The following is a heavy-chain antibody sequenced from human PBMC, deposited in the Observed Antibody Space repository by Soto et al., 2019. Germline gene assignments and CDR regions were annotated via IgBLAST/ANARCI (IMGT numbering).Heavy chain of an antibody. J-gene: IGHJ4*02. Sequence: EVQLLESGGGLVQPGGSLRLSCAASGFTFSSYAMSWVRQAPGKGLEWVSAISGSGGSTYYADSVKGRFTISRDNSKNTMYLQLNGLRAEDTAVYYCAKDRGYCSGGSCYGWGLDYWGQGTLVTVSS. CDR3: AKDRGYCSGGSCYGWGLDY. CDR1: GFTFSSYA. D-gene: IGHD2-15*01. V-gene: IGHV3-23*01. CDR2: ISGSGGST.